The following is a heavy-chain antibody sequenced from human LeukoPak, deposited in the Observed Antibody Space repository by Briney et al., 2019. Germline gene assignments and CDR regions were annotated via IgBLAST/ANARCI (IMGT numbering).Heavy chain of an antibody. J-gene: IGHJ5*02. CDR1: GGSISSYY. D-gene: IGHD3-16*01. V-gene: IGHV4-4*07. CDR2: IYTSGST. CDR3: AADLTSAAFDP. Sequence: SETLSLTCTVSGGSISSYYWSWIRQPAGKGLEWIGRIYTSGSTNYNPPLKSRVTMSVDTSKNQFSLKLSSVTAADTAVYYCAADLTSAAFDPWGQGTLVTVSS.